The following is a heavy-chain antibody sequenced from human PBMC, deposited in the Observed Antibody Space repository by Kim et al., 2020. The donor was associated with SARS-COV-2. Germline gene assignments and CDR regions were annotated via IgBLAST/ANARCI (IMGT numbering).Heavy chain of an antibody. Sequence: GGSLRLSCAASGFTFSSYGMHWVRQAPGKGLEWVAVISYDGSNKYYADSVKGRFTISRDNSKNTLYLQMNSLRAEDTAVYYCVKEIKVVALASHYDYWGQGTLVTVSS. D-gene: IGHD2-15*01. CDR3: VKEIKVVALASHYDY. J-gene: IGHJ4*02. CDR1: GFTFSSYG. V-gene: IGHV3-30*18. CDR2: ISYDGSNK.